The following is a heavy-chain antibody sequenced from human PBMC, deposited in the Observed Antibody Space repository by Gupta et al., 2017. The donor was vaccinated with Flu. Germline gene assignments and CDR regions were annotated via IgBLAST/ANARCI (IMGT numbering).Heavy chain of an antibody. CDR3: ARHLGGPGGSFNY. V-gene: IGHV5-51*01. Sequence: DVQLVQSGAEVKRPGESLKISCQASGYNFTRYWIGWVRQMPGQGPEWMAIIYPGDSETRYSTSFQGQVTISADKSTTTAYLQWTRLRASDTAMYYCARHLGGPGGSFNYWGQGTLVTASS. J-gene: IGHJ4*02. CDR1: GYNFTRYW. CDR2: IYPGDSET. D-gene: IGHD3-16*01.